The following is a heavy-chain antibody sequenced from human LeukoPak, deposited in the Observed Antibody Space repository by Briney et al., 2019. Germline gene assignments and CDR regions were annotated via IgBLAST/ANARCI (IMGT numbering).Heavy chain of an antibody. CDR1: GFTFSSYA. Sequence: GGSLRLSCAASGFTFSSYAMSWVRQAPGKGLEWVSAISGSGGSTYYADSVKGRFTISRDNSKNTLYLQMNSLRAEDTAVYYCAKAVPYDSSGYYRHGGMDVWGQGTTVTVSS. J-gene: IGHJ6*02. CDR3: AKAVPYDSSGYYRHGGMDV. V-gene: IGHV3-23*01. D-gene: IGHD3-22*01. CDR2: ISGSGGST.